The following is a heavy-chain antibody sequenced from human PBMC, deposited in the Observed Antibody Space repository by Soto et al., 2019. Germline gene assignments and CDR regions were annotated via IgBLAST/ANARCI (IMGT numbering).Heavy chain of an antibody. Sequence: LRLSCAASGFIFRDFYMSWIRQVPGKGLEWVSAISQSAGGNTYYADSVKGRFTISRDDSKNTLYLQMDSLRPEDTAQYYCAGWNYDYWGHGTQVTVSS. CDR1: GFIFRDFY. V-gene: IGHV3-23*01. CDR3: AGWNYDY. CDR2: ISQSAGGNT. D-gene: IGHD1-7*01. J-gene: IGHJ4*01.